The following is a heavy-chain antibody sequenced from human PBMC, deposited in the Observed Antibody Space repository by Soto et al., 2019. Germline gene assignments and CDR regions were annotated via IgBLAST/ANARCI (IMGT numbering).Heavy chain of an antibody. J-gene: IGHJ4*02. CDR2: ISYDGSNK. D-gene: IGHD3-10*01. Sequence: QVQLVESGGGVVQPGRSLRLSCAASGFTFSSYAMHWVRQAPGKGLEWVAVISYDGSNKYYADSVKGRFTISRDNSKNTLYLQMNSLRAEDTAVYYCARDADVCLGCITMVRGPIYPSDYWGQGTLVTVSS. CDR3: ARDADVCLGCITMVRGPIYPSDY. CDR1: GFTFSSYA. V-gene: IGHV3-30-3*01.